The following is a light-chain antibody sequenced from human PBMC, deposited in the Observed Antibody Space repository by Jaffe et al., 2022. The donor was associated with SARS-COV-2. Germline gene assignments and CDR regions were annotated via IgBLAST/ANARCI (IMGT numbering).Light chain of an antibody. CDR3: QQSYSTPPYT. J-gene: IGKJ2*01. CDR1: HTIFSY. CDR2: GAS. Sequence: DIQMTQSPSSLSASVGDRVTITCRASHTIFSYLNWYQQKPGKAPNLLIYGASSLQTGVPSRFSGSGSGTDFTLTISSLQPEDIATYYCQQSYSTPPYTFGQGTKLEIK. V-gene: IGKV1-39*01.